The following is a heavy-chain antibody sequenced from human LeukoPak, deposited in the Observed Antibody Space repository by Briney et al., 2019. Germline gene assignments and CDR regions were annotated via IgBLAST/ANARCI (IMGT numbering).Heavy chain of an antibody. J-gene: IGHJ6*03. V-gene: IGHV5-51*01. CDR3: ATWEYSSSTMDV. D-gene: IGHD6-6*01. Sequence: GGSLKISWNGSGSTFTSYWIAGVRQMPRKGLEWMGTIYPYDSTTSYSPSFQGQVTISGDKSSSTSYVQWRSLKASDTAMYYCATWEYSSSTMDVWGKGTTVTVSS. CDR2: IYPYDSTT. CDR1: GSTFTSYW.